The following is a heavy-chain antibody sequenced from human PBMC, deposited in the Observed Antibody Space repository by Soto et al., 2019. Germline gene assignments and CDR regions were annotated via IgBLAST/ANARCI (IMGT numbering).Heavy chain of an antibody. CDR1: GGSISSYY. CDR2: IYYSGST. D-gene: IGHD3-3*01. CDR3: ARGGEPERITIFGVDPYYYGMDV. V-gene: IGHV4-59*01. J-gene: IGHJ6*02. Sequence: SETLSLTCTVSGGSISSYYWSWIRQPPGKGLEWSGYIYYSGSTNYNPSLKSRVIISVDTSKNQFSLKLSSVTAADTTVYYCARGGEPERITIFGVDPYYYGMDVWGQGTTVTVSS.